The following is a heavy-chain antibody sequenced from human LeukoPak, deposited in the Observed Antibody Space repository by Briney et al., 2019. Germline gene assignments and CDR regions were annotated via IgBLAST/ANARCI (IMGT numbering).Heavy chain of an antibody. D-gene: IGHD3/OR15-3a*01. CDR2: ISYDGSNK. Sequence: GGSLRLSCAASGFTFSSYGMHWVRQAPGKGLEWVAVISYDGSNKYYADSVKGRFTISRDNSKNTLYLQMNSLRAEDTAVYYCAKVVPWTDWGQGTLVTVSS. CDR3: AKVVPWTD. V-gene: IGHV3-30*18. CDR1: GFTFSSYG. J-gene: IGHJ4*02.